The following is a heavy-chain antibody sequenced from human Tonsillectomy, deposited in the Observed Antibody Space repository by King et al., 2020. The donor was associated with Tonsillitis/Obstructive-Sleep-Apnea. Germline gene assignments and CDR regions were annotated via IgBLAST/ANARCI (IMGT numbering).Heavy chain of an antibody. Sequence: VQLVESGGGLVQPGRSLRLSCTASGFTFGDYAINWVRQAPGKGLEWVGFIRSKGYGGTTEYAASEKGRFTISRDDSKSIAYLQMNSLKTEDTAVYYCSRDYDFWSGPISYYYYYYMEVWGKGTTVTVSS. CDR1: GFTFGDYA. V-gene: IGHV3-49*04. J-gene: IGHJ6*03. CDR3: SRDYDFWSGPISYYYYYYMEV. CDR2: IRSKGYGGTT. D-gene: IGHD3-3*01.